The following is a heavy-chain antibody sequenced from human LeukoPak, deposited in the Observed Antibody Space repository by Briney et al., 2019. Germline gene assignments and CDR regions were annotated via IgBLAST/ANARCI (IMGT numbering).Heavy chain of an antibody. D-gene: IGHD3-16*01. CDR2: IYYSGST. V-gene: IGHV4-59*01. CDR3: AREGGAEKGNWFDP. Sequence: PSETLSLTCTVSGGSISSYYWSWIRQPPGKGLEWIGYIYYSGSTNYNPSLTSRVTISVDTSKNQFSLKLSSVTAADTAVYYCAREGGAEKGNWFDPWGQETLVTVSS. J-gene: IGHJ5*02. CDR1: GGSISSYY.